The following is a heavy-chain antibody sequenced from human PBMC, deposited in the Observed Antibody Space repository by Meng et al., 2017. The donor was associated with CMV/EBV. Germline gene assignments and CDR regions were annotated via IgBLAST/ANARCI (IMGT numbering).Heavy chain of an antibody. Sequence: SETLSLTCAVYGGSFSGYYWSWIRQPPGKGLEWIGEINHSGSTNYNPSLKSRVTISVDTSKNQFSLKLSSVTAADTDVYYCARDAGYYGMDVWGQGTTVTVSS. J-gene: IGHJ6*02. CDR3: ARDAGYYGMDV. V-gene: IGHV4-34*01. CDR2: INHSGST. CDR1: GGSFSGYY.